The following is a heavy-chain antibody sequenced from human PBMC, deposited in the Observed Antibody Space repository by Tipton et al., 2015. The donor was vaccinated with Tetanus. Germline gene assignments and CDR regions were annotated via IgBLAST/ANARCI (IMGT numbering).Heavy chain of an antibody. Sequence: WSWIRQPPGKGLEWIGYSYSTGSTNYNPSLRSRLTISVDTSKNQFSLKLSSVTAADTAVYYCARLGYDILTGCHYDSWGQGTLVTVSS. D-gene: IGHD3-9*01. CDR2: SYSTGST. CDR3: ARLGYDILTGCHYDS. V-gene: IGHV4-59*08. J-gene: IGHJ4*02.